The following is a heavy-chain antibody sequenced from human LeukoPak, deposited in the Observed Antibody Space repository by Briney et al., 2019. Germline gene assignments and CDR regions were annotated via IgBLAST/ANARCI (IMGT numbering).Heavy chain of an antibody. V-gene: IGHV2-5*02. J-gene: IGHJ4*02. Sequence: NESGPTLVNPTQTLTLTGIFSGFSLRTRGLAVAWIRQPPGSTLEWLSPIYWDDDKPYTPSMKSRLTITKDTSKNHVVITMNNMDPVDTDTYYCARSNYYSSGTYYNDYWGQGTLVTVSS. CDR2: IYWDDDK. D-gene: IGHD3-10*01. CDR1: GFSLRTRGLA. CDR3: ARSNYYSSGTYYNDY.